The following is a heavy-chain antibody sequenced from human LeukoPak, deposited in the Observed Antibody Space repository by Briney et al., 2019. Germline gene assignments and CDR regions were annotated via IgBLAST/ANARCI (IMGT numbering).Heavy chain of an antibody. CDR3: STSRFCSSTSCLFPFDN. CDR1: GFTFSSYN. V-gene: IGHV3-21*01. J-gene: IGHJ4*02. Sequence: GGSLRLSCAASGFTFSSYNMNWVRQAPGKGLEWVSSISSSSSYIYYADSLKGRFTSSRDNAKNSLYLQINSLRAEDTAVYYCSTSRFCSSTSCLFPFDNWGQGTLVTVSS. D-gene: IGHD2-2*01. CDR2: ISSSSSYI.